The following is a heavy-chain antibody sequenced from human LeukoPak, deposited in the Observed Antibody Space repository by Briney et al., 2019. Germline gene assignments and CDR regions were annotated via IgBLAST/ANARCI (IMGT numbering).Heavy chain of an antibody. D-gene: IGHD2/OR15-2a*01. CDR2: IYSGGST. Sequence: GGSLRLSCAASGFTVSSNYMSWVRQAPGKGLEWVSVIYSGGSTYYADSVKGRFTISRDNSKNTLYLQMNSLRAEDTAVYYCARDLDFHNFDYWGQGALVTVSS. V-gene: IGHV3-66*01. CDR1: GFTVSSNY. CDR3: ARDLDFHNFDY. J-gene: IGHJ4*02.